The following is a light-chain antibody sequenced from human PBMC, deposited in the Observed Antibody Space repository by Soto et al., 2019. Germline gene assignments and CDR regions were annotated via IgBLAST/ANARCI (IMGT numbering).Light chain of an antibody. CDR1: QSISSW. CDR3: QQYNSSPT. J-gene: IGKJ1*01. CDR2: KAS. Sequence: DIQMTQSPSTLSASVGHRDTITCRASQSISSWLAWYQQKPGKAPKLLIYKASSLESGDTSRFSGSGSGTEFTLTISSLQPDDFATYYCQQYNSSPTFGQGTKVEIK. V-gene: IGKV1-5*03.